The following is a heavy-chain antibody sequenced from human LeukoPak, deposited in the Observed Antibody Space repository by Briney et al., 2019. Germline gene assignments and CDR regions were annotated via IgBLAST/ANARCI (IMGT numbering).Heavy chain of an antibody. CDR2: IYYSGNT. CDR3: ARISGPGDYGDFDY. J-gene: IGHJ4*02. Sequence: SETLSLTCTVSGGSMSPYFWGWIRQPPGYGQEWIGNIYYSGNTNYNPSPKSRVTISVDTSKSQFSVRLNSVTAADTAIYYCARISGPGDYGDFDYWGQGTLVTVSS. V-gene: IGHV4-59*01. CDR1: GGSMSPYF. D-gene: IGHD3-16*01.